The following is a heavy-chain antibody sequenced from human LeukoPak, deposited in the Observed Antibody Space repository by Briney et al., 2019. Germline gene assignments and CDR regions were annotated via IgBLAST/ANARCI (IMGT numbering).Heavy chain of an antibody. V-gene: IGHV3-9*01. J-gene: IGHJ4*02. Sequence: GGSLRLSCAASGFTFDDYAMHWVRQAPGKGLEWVSGISWNSGSIGYADSVKGRFTISRDNAKNSLYLQMNSLRAEDTALYYCAKADRGYYYDYWGQGTLVTVSS. CDR3: AKADRGYYYDY. CDR1: GFTFDDYA. D-gene: IGHD3-22*01. CDR2: ISWNSGSI.